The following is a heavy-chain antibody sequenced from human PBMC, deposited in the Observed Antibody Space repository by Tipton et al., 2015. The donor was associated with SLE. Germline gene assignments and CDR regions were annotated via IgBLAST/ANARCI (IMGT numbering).Heavy chain of an antibody. V-gene: IGHV4-34*01. J-gene: IGHJ4*02. CDR3: ARHLYRSAFGY. D-gene: IGHD6-19*01. Sequence: TLSLTCTVSGGSISSHYWSWIRQPPGKGLEWIGEINHSGSTNYNPSLKSRVTLSVDTSKNQFSLKLTSVTAADTAVFFCARHLYRSAFGYWGQGTLVTVSS. CDR2: INHSGST. CDR1: GGSISSHY.